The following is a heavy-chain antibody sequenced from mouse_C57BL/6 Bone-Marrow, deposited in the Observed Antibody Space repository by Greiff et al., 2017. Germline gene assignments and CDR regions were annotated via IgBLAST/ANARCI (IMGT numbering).Heavy chain of an antibody. D-gene: IGHD1-1*01. V-gene: IGHV1-81*01. CDR3: ARENYYGSGSYYFDY. CDR1: GYTFTSYG. Sequence: VQLQQSGAELARPGASVKLSCKASGYTFTSYGISWVKQRTGQGLEWIGEIYPRSGNTYYNEKFKGKATLTADKSSSTAYMELRSLTSEDSAVYFGARENYYGSGSYYFDYWGQGTTLTVSS. J-gene: IGHJ2*01. CDR2: IYPRSGNT.